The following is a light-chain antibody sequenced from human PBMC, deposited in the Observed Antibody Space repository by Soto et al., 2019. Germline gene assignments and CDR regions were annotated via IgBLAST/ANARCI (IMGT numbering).Light chain of an antibody. Sequence: EIVLTQSPGSLSLSLGERATLSCRASQSVDSAFFAWYQQKPGQPPRLLMYGASRRAPGIPDRFSGSGSGTDFTLTISRLEPEDFAVYYCQQYASSLTFGQGTKVEI. CDR3: QQYASSLT. J-gene: IGKJ1*01. CDR1: QSVDSAF. V-gene: IGKV3-20*01. CDR2: GAS.